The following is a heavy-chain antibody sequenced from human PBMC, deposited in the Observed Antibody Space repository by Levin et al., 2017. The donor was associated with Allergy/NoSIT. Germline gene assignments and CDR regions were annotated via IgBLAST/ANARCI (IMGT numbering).Heavy chain of an antibody. CDR1: GFSFNTYS. D-gene: IGHD6-19*01. V-gene: IGHV3-48*02. CDR2: ISSSSSTI. Sequence: GGSLRLSCAASGFSFNTYSMNWVRQAPGKGLEWVSYISSSSSTIFYVDSVKGRFTISRDNAKNSLSPQMNSLRDDDTAIYYCARAPSTGWYDDAFDLWGQGTVVTVSS. CDR3: ARAPSTGWYDDAFDL. J-gene: IGHJ3*01.